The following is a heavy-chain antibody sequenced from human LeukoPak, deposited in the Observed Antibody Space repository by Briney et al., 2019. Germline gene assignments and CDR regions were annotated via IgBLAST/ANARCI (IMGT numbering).Heavy chain of an antibody. D-gene: IGHD3-10*01. CDR3: VREMDGGDFDY. CDR1: GYAFGTYF. J-gene: IGHJ4*02. V-gene: IGHV1-46*01. CDR2: IDPSRGWT. Sequence: ASVKVSCKASGYAFGTYFIHWMRQAPGQGLEWLGRIDPSRGWTHLPRKFQGRVTVTRDTSTTAVDMELSSLTSEGTALYYCVREMDGGDFDYWGQGTLVTVSS.